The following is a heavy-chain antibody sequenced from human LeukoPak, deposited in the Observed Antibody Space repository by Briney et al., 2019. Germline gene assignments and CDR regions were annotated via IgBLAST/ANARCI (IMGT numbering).Heavy chain of an antibody. CDR1: GFAFSSSA. CDR3: ATGKIDASGYDFMLPY. Sequence: GGSLRLSCAASGFAFSSSAMHWVRQAPGKGLEWVAVFSRDGINKYYADSVKGRFTISRDNSKSMFYLQMNSLRTEDTALYYCATGKIDASGYDFMLPYWGQGTLVTVSS. CDR2: FSRDGINK. D-gene: IGHD5-12*01. V-gene: IGHV3-30*01. J-gene: IGHJ4*02.